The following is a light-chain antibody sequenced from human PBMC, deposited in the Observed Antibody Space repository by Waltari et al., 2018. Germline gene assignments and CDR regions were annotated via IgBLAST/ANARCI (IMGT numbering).Light chain of an antibody. Sequence: DIVLTQSPLSLPVTPGAPASISCSSSQSRLHSNGYNYLDWYLQKPGQSPQLLIYLGSNRASGVPDRFSGSGSGTDFTLKISRVEAEDVGVYYCMQALQTPTYTFGQGTKLEIK. CDR3: MQALQTPTYT. CDR2: LGS. J-gene: IGKJ2*01. CDR1: QSRLHSNGYNY. V-gene: IGKV2-28*01.